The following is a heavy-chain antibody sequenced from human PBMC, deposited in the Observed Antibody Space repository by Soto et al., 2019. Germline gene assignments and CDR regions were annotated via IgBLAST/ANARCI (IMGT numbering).Heavy chain of an antibody. V-gene: IGHV3-53*01. CDR1: GFTVSSNY. Sequence: RLSCAASGFTVSSNYMSWVRQAPGKGLEWVSVIYSGGSTYYADSVKGRFTISRDNSKNTLYLQMNSLRAEDTAVYYCARDRMATMVFDYWGQGTLVTVSS. J-gene: IGHJ4*02. CDR2: IYSGGST. CDR3: ARDRMATMVFDY. D-gene: IGHD5-12*01.